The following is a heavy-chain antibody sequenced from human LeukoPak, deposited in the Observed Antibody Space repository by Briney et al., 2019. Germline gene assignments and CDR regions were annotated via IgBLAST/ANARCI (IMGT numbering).Heavy chain of an antibody. Sequence: GGSLRLSCAASGFIFSSYVMSWVRQAPGKGLEWVSSVSGNGGSTYYADSVKGRFTISRDNSKNTLFLQVNSLRVEDTAVYYCAKVEMSSVQAPFDYWGQGTLVTVSS. D-gene: IGHD5-24*01. V-gene: IGHV3-23*01. J-gene: IGHJ4*02. CDR3: AKVEMSSVQAPFDY. CDR1: GFIFSSYV. CDR2: VSGNGGST.